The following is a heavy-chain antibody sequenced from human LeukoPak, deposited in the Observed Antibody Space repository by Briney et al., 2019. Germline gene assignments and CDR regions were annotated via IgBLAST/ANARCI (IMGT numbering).Heavy chain of an antibody. CDR2: IDSDESTT. Sequence: GGSLRLSCAASGFTFSRYWMHWVRHAPGKGLVWVSRIDSDESTTSYADSVKGRFTISRDNSKNTLYLQMNSLRAEDTAVYYCAKGLRVVPAAMDYWGQGTLVTVSP. CDR3: AKGLRVVPAAMDY. CDR1: GFTFSRYW. D-gene: IGHD2-2*01. J-gene: IGHJ4*02. V-gene: IGHV3-74*01.